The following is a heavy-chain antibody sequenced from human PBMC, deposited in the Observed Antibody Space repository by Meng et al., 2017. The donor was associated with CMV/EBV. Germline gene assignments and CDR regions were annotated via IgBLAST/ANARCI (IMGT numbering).Heavy chain of an antibody. CDR2: ISSSSSYI. CDR1: GFTFSSYS. CDR3: ARVYIAAAGVSDY. Sequence: GGSPRLSCAASGFTFSSYSMNWVRQAPGKGLEWVSSISSSSSYIYYADSVKGRFTISRDNAKNSLYLQMNSLRAEDTAVYYCARVYIAAAGVSDYWGQGTLVTVSS. V-gene: IGHV3-21*01. J-gene: IGHJ4*02. D-gene: IGHD6-13*01.